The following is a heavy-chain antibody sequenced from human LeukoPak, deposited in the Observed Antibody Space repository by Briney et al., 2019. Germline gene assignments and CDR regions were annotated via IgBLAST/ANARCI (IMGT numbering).Heavy chain of an antibody. V-gene: IGHV4-38-2*02. D-gene: IGHD4-17*01. Sequence: SETLSLTCTVSGYSISSGYYWGWIRQPPGKGLEWIGNIYHSGSTYYNPSLKSRVTISVDTSKNQFSLRLSSVTAADTAVYYCARLPTVTFFDYWGQGTLVTVSS. CDR3: ARLPTVTFFDY. CDR1: GYSISSGYY. CDR2: IYHSGST. J-gene: IGHJ4*02.